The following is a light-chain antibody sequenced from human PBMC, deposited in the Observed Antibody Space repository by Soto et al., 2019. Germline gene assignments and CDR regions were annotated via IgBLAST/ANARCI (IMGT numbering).Light chain of an antibody. CDR1: QSVSSSY. CDR3: LQYGSSPAT. CDR2: GAS. Sequence: EIVLTHSPGTLSLSPGERATLSCMSSQSVSSSYLAWYQQKPGQAPRLLIYGASSRAIGIPDRFSGSGSGTDFTLTISRLEPEDFAVYYCLQYGSSPATFGQGTKVDIK. J-gene: IGKJ1*01. V-gene: IGKV3-20*01.